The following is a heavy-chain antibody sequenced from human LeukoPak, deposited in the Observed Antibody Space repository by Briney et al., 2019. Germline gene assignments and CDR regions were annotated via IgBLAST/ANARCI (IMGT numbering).Heavy chain of an antibody. CDR3: TRPLTAVTSDL. J-gene: IGHJ2*01. CDR2: IRSKANSYAT. V-gene: IGHV3-73*01. CDR1: GFTFSGSA. D-gene: IGHD4-17*01. Sequence: GGSLRLSCAASGFTFSGSAMHWVRQASGKGLEWVGRIRSKANSYATAYAASVKGRFTISRDDSKNTAYLQMNSLKTEDTAVYYCTRPLTAVTSDLWGRGTLVTVSS.